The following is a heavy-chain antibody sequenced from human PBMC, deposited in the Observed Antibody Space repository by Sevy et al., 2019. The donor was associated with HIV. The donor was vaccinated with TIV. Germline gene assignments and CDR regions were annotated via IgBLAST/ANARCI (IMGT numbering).Heavy chain of an antibody. CDR2: IYYSGST. CDR3: ARSSTSCLGAFDI. Sequence: SETLSLTCTVSGGSISSSNWWGWIRQPPGKGLEWIGYIYYSGSTNYNPSLKSRVTMSVDTSKNQFSLKLSSVTALDTAVYYCARSSTSCLGAFDIWGQGTMVTVSS. V-gene: IGHV4-28*06. CDR1: GGSISSSNW. D-gene: IGHD2-2*01. J-gene: IGHJ3*02.